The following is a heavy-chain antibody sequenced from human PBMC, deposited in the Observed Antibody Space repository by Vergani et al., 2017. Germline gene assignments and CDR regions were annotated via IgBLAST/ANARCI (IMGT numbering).Heavy chain of an antibody. CDR3: AKDLDDILTGPFDY. Sequence: QVQLVESGGGVVQPGGSLRLSCAASGFTFSSYGMHWVRQAPGKGLEWVAFIRYDGSNKYYADSVKGRFTISRDNSKNTLHLQMNSLRAEDTAVYYCAKDLDDILTGPFDYWGQGTLVTVSS. CDR1: GFTFSSYG. D-gene: IGHD3-9*01. CDR2: IRYDGSNK. V-gene: IGHV3-30*02. J-gene: IGHJ4*02.